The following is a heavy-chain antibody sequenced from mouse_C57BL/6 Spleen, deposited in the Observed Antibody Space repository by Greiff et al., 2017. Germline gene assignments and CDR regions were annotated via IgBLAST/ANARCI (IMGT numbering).Heavy chain of an antibody. J-gene: IGHJ4*01. D-gene: IGHD1-1*01. CDR3: ARGRNLATVVAKGEYAMDY. V-gene: IGHV1-26*01. CDR1: GYTFTDYY. Sequence: EVQLQQSGPELVKPGASVKISCKASGYTFTDYYMNWVKQSHGKSLEWIGDINPNNGGTSYNQKFKGKATLTVDKSSSTAYMELRSLTSEDSAVYYCARGRNLATVVAKGEYAMDYWGQGTSVTVSS. CDR2: INPNNGGT.